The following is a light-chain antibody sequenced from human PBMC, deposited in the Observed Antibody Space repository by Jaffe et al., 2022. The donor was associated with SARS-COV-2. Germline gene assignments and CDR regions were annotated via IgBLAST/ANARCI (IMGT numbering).Light chain of an antibody. CDR1: QSVNSRY. J-gene: IGKJ1*01. CDR2: GVS. CDR3: QQYGSSPLT. V-gene: IGKV3-20*01. Sequence: EIVLTQSPGTLSLSPGERATLSCRASQSVNSRYFAWFQQKPGQAPRLLIYGVSSRAIGIPDRFSGSGSGTDFTLTISRLEPEDFAVYYCQQYGSSPLTFGQGTKVEIK.